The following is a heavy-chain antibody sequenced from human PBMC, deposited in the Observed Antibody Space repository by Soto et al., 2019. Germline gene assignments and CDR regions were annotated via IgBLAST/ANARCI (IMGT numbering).Heavy chain of an antibody. CDR1: GFTLSCCG. J-gene: IGHJ4*02. D-gene: IGHD6-19*01. Sequence: QVQVVESGGGVVQPGRSLRLSCAASGFTLSCCGMHWVRQAPGKGLEWVGVITYDGSEIHYGDSVKGRFTISRDSSENTVYLQMNSLRVEDSAVYYCAKEQSSGFYRVVDYWGQGTRVTVSP. CDR2: ITYDGSEI. V-gene: IGHV3-30*18. CDR3: AKEQSSGFYRVVDY.